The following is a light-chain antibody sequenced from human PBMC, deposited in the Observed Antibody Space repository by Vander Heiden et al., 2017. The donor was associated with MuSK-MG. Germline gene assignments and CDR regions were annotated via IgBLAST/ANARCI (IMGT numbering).Light chain of an antibody. Sequence: LVPQKQSFSVSPCGTVTPTFGFRSAPSPASYYPSWYQQTPGQAPRTLIYSTNTRSSGVPDRFSGSILGNKAACTITGDQADDEADYYCVRYKGSGISVFGGGTKLTVL. V-gene: IGLV8-61*01. CDR1: SAPSPASYY. CDR2: STN. CDR3: VRYKGSGISV. J-gene: IGLJ3*02.